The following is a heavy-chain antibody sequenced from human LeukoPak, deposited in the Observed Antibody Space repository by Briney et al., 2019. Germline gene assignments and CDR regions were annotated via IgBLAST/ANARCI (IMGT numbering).Heavy chain of an antibody. CDR2: IYYSGST. CDR3: AREHSGTSTEFDY. Sequence: SETLSLTCTVSGGSISSSSYYWGWIRQPPGKGLEWIGSIYYSGSTYYNPSLKSRVTISVDTSRNQFSLKLRSVTAADTAVYYCAREHSGTSTEFDYWGQGTLVTVSS. V-gene: IGHV4-39*01. J-gene: IGHJ4*02. CDR1: GGSISSSSYY. D-gene: IGHD1-26*01.